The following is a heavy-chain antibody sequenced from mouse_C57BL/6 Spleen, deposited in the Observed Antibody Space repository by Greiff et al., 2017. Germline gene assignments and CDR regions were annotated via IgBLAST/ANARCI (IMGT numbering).Heavy chain of an antibody. CDR3: ARDREISTVVAKEDYAMDY. J-gene: IGHJ4*01. D-gene: IGHD1-1*01. V-gene: IGHV3-6*01. Sequence: EVQLQESGPGLVKPSQSLSLTCSVTGYSITSGYSWNWIRQFPGNKLEWMGYISYDGSNNYNPSLKNRISITRDTSKNQFFLKLNSVTTEDTATYYCARDREISTVVAKEDYAMDYWGQGTSVTVSS. CDR1: GYSITSGYS. CDR2: ISYDGSN.